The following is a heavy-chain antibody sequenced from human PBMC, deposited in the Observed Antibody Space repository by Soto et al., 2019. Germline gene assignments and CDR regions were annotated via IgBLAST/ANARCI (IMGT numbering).Heavy chain of an antibody. V-gene: IGHV4-59*01. Sequence: ETLSLTCTVSGGSIISYYWSWIRQPPGKGLEWIGYIYYSGSTNYNPSLKSRVTISVDTSKNQFSLKLSSVTAADTAVYYCARDTGTDDTRGYSYGVFDYWGPVTLVTVSP. CDR1: GGSIISYY. D-gene: IGHD5-18*01. CDR3: ARDTGTDDTRGYSYGVFDY. J-gene: IGHJ4*02. CDR2: IYYSGST.